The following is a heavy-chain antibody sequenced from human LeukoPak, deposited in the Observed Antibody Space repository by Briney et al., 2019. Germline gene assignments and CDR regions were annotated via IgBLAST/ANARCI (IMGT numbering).Heavy chain of an antibody. Sequence: GGSLRLSCAASGFTFDDYAMHWVRQAPGKGLEWVSTISGDGTSTYYADSVKGRFSVSRDNSKNSLYLQMNSLRTEDTALYYCAKDRQGYCSGGSCDYFDYWGQGTLVTVSS. V-gene: IGHV3-43*02. CDR1: GFTFDDYA. J-gene: IGHJ4*02. CDR3: AKDRQGYCSGGSCDYFDY. D-gene: IGHD2-15*01. CDR2: ISGDGTST.